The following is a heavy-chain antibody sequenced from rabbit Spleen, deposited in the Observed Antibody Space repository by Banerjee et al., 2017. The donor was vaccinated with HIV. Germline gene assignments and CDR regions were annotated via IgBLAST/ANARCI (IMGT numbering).Heavy chain of an antibody. D-gene: IGHD1-1*01. CDR1: GFDFSSDA. J-gene: IGHJ4*01. CDR2: IYNGDGST. CDR3: ARDLAAWNSGSYAFNL. V-gene: IGHV1S47*01. Sequence: EESGGGLVKPEGSLTLTCKGSGFDFSSDAMCWVRQAPGKGPECIACIYNGDGSTYYATWVNGRFTVSKTSSTTVTLQMTSLTGADTATYFCARDLAAWNSGSYAFNLWGQGTLVTVS.